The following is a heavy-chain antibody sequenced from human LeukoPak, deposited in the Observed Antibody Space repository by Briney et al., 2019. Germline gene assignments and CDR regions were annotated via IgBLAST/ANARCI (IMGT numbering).Heavy chain of an antibody. J-gene: IGHJ4*02. V-gene: IGHV3-11*04. Sequence: GGPLRLSCAVSGFTFSDYYMSWIRQAPGKGRGWVSYISSSGSTIYYAASVKSRVTISRDNAKNSLYLQMKSRRAEDTAVYYCARDGRTTVVTWANDYWGQGTLVTVSS. CDR1: GFTFSDYY. CDR3: ARDGRTTVVTWANDY. D-gene: IGHD4-23*01. CDR2: ISSSGSTI.